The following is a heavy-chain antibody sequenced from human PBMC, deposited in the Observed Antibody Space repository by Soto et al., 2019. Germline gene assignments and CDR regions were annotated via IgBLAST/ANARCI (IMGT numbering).Heavy chain of an antibody. J-gene: IGHJ5*02. D-gene: IGHD2-2*01. CDR1: GGSISSSSYY. Sequence: SETLSLTCTVSGGSISSSSYYWGWIRQPPGKGLEWIGEINHSGSTNYNPSLKSRVTISVDTSKNQFSLKLSSVTAADTAVYYCARVRRYCSSTSCYLMFDPWGQGTLVTVSS. CDR2: INHSGST. CDR3: ARVRRYCSSTSCYLMFDP. V-gene: IGHV4-39*07.